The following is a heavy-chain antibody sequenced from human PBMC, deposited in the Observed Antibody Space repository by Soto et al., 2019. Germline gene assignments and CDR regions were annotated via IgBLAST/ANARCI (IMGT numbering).Heavy chain of an antibody. Sequence: QVQLVQPGAEVKKPGASVKFSCKASGYIFTNFYIHWVRQAPGQGLEWIGIINPNGGSTNYAQNCQGRVTMTRDTSTSTVYMDLSSLRSQDTAVYYCTRGLASGDYWGQGTLITVSS. V-gene: IGHV1-46*03. J-gene: IGHJ4*02. D-gene: IGHD6-6*01. CDR1: GYIFTNFY. CDR2: INPNGGST. CDR3: TRGLASGDY.